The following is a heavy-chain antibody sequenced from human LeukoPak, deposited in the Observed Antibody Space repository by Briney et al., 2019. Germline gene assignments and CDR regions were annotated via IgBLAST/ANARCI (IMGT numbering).Heavy chain of an antibody. Sequence: GESLKTSCKGSGYSFTSYWIGWVRQMPGKGLEWMGIIYPGDSDTRYSPSFQGQVTISADKSISTAYLQWSSLKASDTAMYYCARLEAEGGRLRYFDWSSPIGYWGQGTLVTVSS. D-gene: IGHD3-9*01. CDR1: GYSFTSYW. CDR3: ARLEAEGGRLRYFDWSSPIGY. V-gene: IGHV5-51*01. CDR2: IYPGDSDT. J-gene: IGHJ4*02.